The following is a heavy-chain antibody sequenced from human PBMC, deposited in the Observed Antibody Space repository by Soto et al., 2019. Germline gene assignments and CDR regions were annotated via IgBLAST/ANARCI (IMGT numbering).Heavy chain of an antibody. D-gene: IGHD4-4*01. CDR2: IIPIFGTA. Sequence: SVKVSCKASGGTFSSYAISWVRQAPGQGLEWMGGIIPIFGTANYAQKFQGRVTMTRDTSTTTVYMELSSLRSEDTAVYYCARYDYNGYYFDYWGQGTLVTVSS. CDR1: GGTFSSYA. J-gene: IGHJ4*02. CDR3: ARYDYNGYYFDY. V-gene: IGHV1-69*05.